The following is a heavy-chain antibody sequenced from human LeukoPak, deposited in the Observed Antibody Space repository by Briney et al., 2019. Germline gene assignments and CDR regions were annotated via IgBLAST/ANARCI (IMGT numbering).Heavy chain of an antibody. CDR1: GAAISTYF. CDR2: IYSSGST. Sequence: SETLSLTCTVSGAAISTYFWSWIRQSPGKGLEWIGYIYSSGSTKYNPSLKSRVTISVDASKNQFALTLRSLTAADTAVYYCARDFWSGSVGFDLCGQGTLVTVSS. CDR3: ARDFWSGSVGFDL. D-gene: IGHD3-3*01. J-gene: IGHJ5*02. V-gene: IGHV4-59*01.